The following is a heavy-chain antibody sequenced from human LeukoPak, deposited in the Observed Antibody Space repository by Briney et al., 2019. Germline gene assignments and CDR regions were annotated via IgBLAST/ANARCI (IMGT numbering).Heavy chain of an antibody. CDR1: GFTFSSYG. Sequence: GGSLRLSCAASGFTFSSYGMHWVRQAPGKGLEWVAVIWYDGSNKYYADSVKGRFTISRDNSKNTLYLQMNSLRAEDTAVYYCARGSGYGYEKYYYYGMDVWGQGTTVTVSS. V-gene: IGHV3-33*01. J-gene: IGHJ6*02. CDR2: IWYDGSNK. CDR3: ARGSGYGYEKYYYYGMDV. D-gene: IGHD5-18*01.